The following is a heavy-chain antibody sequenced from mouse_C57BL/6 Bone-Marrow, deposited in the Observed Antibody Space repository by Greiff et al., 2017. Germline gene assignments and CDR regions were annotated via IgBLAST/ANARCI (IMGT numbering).Heavy chain of an antibody. CDR3: ARDGYYGSDY. CDR2: INYDGSST. D-gene: IGHD1-1*01. J-gene: IGHJ2*01. CDR1: GFTFSDYY. V-gene: IGHV5-16*01. Sequence: EVHLVESEGGLVQPGSSMKLSCTASGFTFSDYYMAWVRQVPEKGLEWVANINYDGSSTYYLDSLKSRFIISGDKAKNILYLQMSSLKSEDTATYYCARDGYYGSDYWGQGTTLTVSS.